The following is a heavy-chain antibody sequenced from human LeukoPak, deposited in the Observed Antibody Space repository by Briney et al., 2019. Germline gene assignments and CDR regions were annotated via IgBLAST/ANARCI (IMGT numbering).Heavy chain of an antibody. V-gene: IGHV3-23*01. Sequence: PGGSLRLSCAASGFTFSDYHMSWVRQAPGKGLELVSAIVGSSTHYADSVKGRFTISRDNSKNTLYLQMNSLRAEDTAVYYCVRDVPGRSWYNWGQGTLVTVSS. CDR1: GFTFSDYH. D-gene: IGHD6-13*01. CDR3: VRDVPGRSWYN. CDR2: IVGSST. J-gene: IGHJ4*02.